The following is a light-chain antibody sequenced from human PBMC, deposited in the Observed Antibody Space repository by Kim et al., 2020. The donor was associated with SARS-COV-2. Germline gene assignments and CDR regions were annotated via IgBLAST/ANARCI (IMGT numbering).Light chain of an antibody. CDR3: SAWDSSLSAWV. CDR1: SNNVGNQG. Sequence: QAGLTQPPSLSKDLRQTATLTCTGNSNNVGNQGAAWLQQHQGHPPKLLSYRNNNRPSGISERLSASRSGKTASLTITGLQPEDEADCYCSAWDSSLSAWVFGGGTQLTVL. V-gene: IGLV10-54*01. CDR2: RNN. J-gene: IGLJ3*02.